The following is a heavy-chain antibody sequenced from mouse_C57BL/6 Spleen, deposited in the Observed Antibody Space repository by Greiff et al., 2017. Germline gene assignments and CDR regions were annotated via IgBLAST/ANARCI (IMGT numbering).Heavy chain of an antibody. CDR1: GYAFSSSW. Sequence: QVQLKESGPELVKPGASVKISCKASGYAFSSSWMNWVKQRPGKGLEWIGRIYPGDGDTNYNGKFKGKATLTADKSSSTAYMQLSSLTSEDSAVYFCARSGALFFYYFDYWGQGTTLTVSS. D-gene: IGHD3-2*02. CDR2: IYPGDGDT. V-gene: IGHV1-82*01. CDR3: ARSGALFFYYFDY. J-gene: IGHJ2*01.